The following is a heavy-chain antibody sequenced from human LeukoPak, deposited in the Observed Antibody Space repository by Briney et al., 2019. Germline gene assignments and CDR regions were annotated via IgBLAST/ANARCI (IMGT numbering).Heavy chain of an antibody. CDR1: GFTFSSYG. V-gene: IGHV3-30*02. CDR3: ARVHDSSGSMDY. CDR2: IRYDGSNK. J-gene: IGHJ4*02. D-gene: IGHD3-22*01. Sequence: GGSLRLSCAASGFTFSSYGMHWVRQAPGKGLEWVAFIRYDGSNKYYADSVKGRFTISRDNSKNTLYLQMNSLRAEDTAVYYCARVHDSSGSMDYWGQGTLVTVSS.